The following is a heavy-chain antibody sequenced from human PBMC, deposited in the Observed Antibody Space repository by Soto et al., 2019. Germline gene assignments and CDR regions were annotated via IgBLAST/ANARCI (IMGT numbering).Heavy chain of an antibody. J-gene: IGHJ3*02. Sequence: PGGSLRLSCVASGFTFSSYGMHWVRQAPGKGLEWVAVIWYDGSNKYYADSVKGRFTISRDKSKNTLYLQMNSLRAEDTAVYSCARVGIVVATNDAFDIWGQGTMVTV. V-gene: IGHV3-33*01. CDR2: IWYDGSNK. CDR3: ARVGIVVATNDAFDI. D-gene: IGHD1-26*01. CDR1: GFTFSSYG.